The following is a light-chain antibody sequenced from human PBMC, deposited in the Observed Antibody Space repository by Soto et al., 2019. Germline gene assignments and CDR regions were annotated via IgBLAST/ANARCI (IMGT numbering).Light chain of an antibody. CDR3: QHYNNWPPWT. V-gene: IGKV3-15*01. Sequence: IVMTQSPVTMSVSPGERATLSCRASQSISTNLAWYQQKPGQAPRLLIYGASTRATGIPARFSGGESGTEFTLTISSLQSEDFAVYYCQHYNNWPPWTFGQGTKVETK. CDR2: GAS. CDR1: QSISTN. J-gene: IGKJ1*01.